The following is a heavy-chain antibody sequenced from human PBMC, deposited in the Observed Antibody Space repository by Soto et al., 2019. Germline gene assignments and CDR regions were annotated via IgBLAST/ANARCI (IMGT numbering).Heavy chain of an antibody. Sequence: QVQLAESGGGLVKPGESLRLSCAASGFTFSHYSMTWIRQAPGKGLEWVSYISSSGSYTNYADSLQGRFIVSRDSARNSFFLQMHSLRADDTAVYYCAREQSGRRSLDSWGQGTLVTVSS. CDR3: AREQSGRRSLDS. V-gene: IGHV3-11*06. J-gene: IGHJ4*02. CDR2: ISSSGSYT. D-gene: IGHD1-26*01. CDR1: GFTFSHYS.